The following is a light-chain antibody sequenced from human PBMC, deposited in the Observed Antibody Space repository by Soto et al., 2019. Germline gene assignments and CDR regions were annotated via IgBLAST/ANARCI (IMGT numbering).Light chain of an antibody. Sequence: ETVLTQSPGTVSLSPGERATLSCRTSQSVNSNYLAWYQQKPGQAPRLLSYGVFNRATGIPDRFSGSGSVTDFTLTISGLEPEDSAVYYCQHYDGSPRTFGQGTKLEIK. V-gene: IGKV3-20*01. CDR2: GVF. CDR3: QHYDGSPRT. J-gene: IGKJ2*01. CDR1: QSVNSNY.